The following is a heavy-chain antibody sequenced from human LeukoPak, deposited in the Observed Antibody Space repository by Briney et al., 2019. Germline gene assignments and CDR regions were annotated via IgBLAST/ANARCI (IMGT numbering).Heavy chain of an antibody. CDR3: ARGGLRVKYYDFWSGYYTH. J-gene: IGHJ4*02. V-gene: IGHV4-61*02. D-gene: IGHD3-3*01. Sequence: KPSETLSLTCTVSGGSISSGSYYWSWIRQPAGKGLEWIGRIYTSGSTNYNPSLKSRVTISVDTTRNQFSLKLSSVTAADTAVYYCARGGLRVKYYDFWSGYYTHWGQGTLVTVSS. CDR2: IYTSGST. CDR1: GGSISSGSYY.